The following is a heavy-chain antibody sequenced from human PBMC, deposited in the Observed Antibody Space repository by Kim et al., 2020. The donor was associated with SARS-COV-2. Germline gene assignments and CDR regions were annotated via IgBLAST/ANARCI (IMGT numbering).Heavy chain of an antibody. CDR2: INPNFGKT. CDR1: GDTFSSYD. J-gene: IGHJ4*01. CDR3: ARGAGWAWDLCYLDT. V-gene: IGHV1-69*05. Sequence: SVKVSCKASGDTFSSYDISWVRQAPGQGLEWMGGINPNFGKTNYAQKFQGRVTITTDTSTSTAYMELSSLRSEDTAVYYCARGAGWAWDLCYLDTWG. D-gene: IGHD1-26*01.